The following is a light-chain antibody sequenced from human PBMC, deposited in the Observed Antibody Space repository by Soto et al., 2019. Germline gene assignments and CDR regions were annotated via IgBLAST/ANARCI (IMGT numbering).Light chain of an antibody. J-gene: IGKJ5*01. CDR1: QTISNY. Sequence: DIQMTQSPSPLSAFVGERVTITCRASQTISNYLNWYQQRPGKAPKLLIYLASSLQSGVPSRFGGSGSVTDFTLTISSLQPEDSATYYCQQSYGPPITFGQGTRLEIK. CDR3: QQSYGPPIT. V-gene: IGKV1-39*01. CDR2: LAS.